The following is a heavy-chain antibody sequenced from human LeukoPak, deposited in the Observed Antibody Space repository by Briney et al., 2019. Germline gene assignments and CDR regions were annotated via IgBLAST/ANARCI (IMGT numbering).Heavy chain of an antibody. Sequence: EASVKVSCKTSGYSFIDYYMHLVRQAPGQGLEGMGWIDPHSGGTNYAQKFQGSVTLTRDTSLSTAYMELSRLRPDDTAVYYCAREYYDTSRRKYGFDIWGQGTMVTVSS. V-gene: IGHV1-2*02. CDR2: IDPHSGGT. CDR1: GYSFIDYY. CDR3: AREYYDTSRRKYGFDI. D-gene: IGHD3-16*01. J-gene: IGHJ3*02.